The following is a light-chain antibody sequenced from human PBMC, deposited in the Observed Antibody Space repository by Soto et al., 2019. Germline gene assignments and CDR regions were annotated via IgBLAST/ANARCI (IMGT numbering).Light chain of an antibody. J-gene: IGLJ1*01. V-gene: IGLV1-40*01. Sequence: QSVLTQPPSVSGAPGQGVTISCAGSSSNIGAPYDVHWYQHLPGTAPKLLLYGGNNRPSGVPDRFSGSRSGTSASLAITGLQAEDEADYYCQSYDISLNHYGLGTGTKVTVL. CDR1: SSNIGAPYD. CDR3: QSYDISLNHYG. CDR2: GGN.